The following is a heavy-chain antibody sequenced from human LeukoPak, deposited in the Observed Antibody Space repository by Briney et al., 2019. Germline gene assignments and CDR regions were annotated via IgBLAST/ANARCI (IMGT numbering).Heavy chain of an antibody. CDR3: ARLSRYYYYMDV. CDR2: IYYSGST. V-gene: IGHV4-39*01. Sequence: PSQTLSLTCTVSGGSIYSGSYYWSWIRQPPGKGLEWIGSIYYSGSTYYNPSLKSRVTIFVDTSKNQFSLKLSSVAAADTAVYYCARLSRYYYYMDVWGKGTTVTVSS. CDR1: GGSIYSGSYY. D-gene: IGHD2-2*01. J-gene: IGHJ6*03.